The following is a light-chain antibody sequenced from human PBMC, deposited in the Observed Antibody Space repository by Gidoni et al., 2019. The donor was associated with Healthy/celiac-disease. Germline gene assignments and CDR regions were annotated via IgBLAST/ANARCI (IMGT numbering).Light chain of an antibody. CDR1: QDISNW. J-gene: IGKJ3*01. Sequence: DIQMTQSPSSVSAAVGDRVTITCRASQDISNWLAWYQQKPGKAPKLLIYAASSLQTGVPSRFRGSGSGTDCTLTINTLQPEDFATYYCQQANSFPRTFGPGTKVDIK. CDR2: AAS. CDR3: QQANSFPRT. V-gene: IGKV1-12*01.